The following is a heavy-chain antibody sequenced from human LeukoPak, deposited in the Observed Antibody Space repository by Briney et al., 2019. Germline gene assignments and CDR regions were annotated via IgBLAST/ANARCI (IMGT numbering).Heavy chain of an antibody. CDR3: AIAPVLLWFGEFRPTSTSGGDWFDP. CDR2: MNPNSGNT. V-gene: IGHV1-8*01. Sequence: ASVKVSCKASGYTFTSYDINWVRQATGQGLEWMGWMNPNSGNTGYAQKFQGRVTMTRNTSISTAYMELSSLRSEDTAVYYCAIAPVLLWFGEFRPTSTSGGDWFDPWGQGTLVTVSS. CDR1: GYTFTSYD. D-gene: IGHD3-10*01. J-gene: IGHJ5*02.